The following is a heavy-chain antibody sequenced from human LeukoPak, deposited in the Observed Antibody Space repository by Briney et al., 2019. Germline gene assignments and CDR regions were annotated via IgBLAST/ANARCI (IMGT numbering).Heavy chain of an antibody. V-gene: IGHV1-2*02. CDR1: GYTFTGYY. CDR2: INPNSGGT. D-gene: IGHD4-17*01. CDR3: VRTKRGYDYGDYRFDP. Sequence: ASVKVSCKASGYTFTGYYMHWVRQAPGQGLEWMGWINPNSGGTNYAQKFQGRVTMTRDTSISPASMELSRLRSDDTAVYYCVRTKRGYDYGDYRFDPWAQGTLVTVSS. J-gene: IGHJ5*02.